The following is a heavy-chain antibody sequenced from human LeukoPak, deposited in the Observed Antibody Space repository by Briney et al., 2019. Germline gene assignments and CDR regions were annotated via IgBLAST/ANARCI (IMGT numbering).Heavy chain of an antibody. J-gene: IGHJ5*01. CDR3: ARDEGSCSTSCYTPDS. CDR2: INWNAGSK. CDR1: GFIFRNYG. D-gene: IGHD2-2*02. Sequence: PGGSLRLSCAASGFIFRNYGMSWVRQARGRGLEWVSTINWNAGSKGYADSVRGRFTISRDNAKSTLCLQMNSLRAEDTAFYYCARDEGSCSTSCYTPDSWGQGTLVTVSP. V-gene: IGHV3-20*04.